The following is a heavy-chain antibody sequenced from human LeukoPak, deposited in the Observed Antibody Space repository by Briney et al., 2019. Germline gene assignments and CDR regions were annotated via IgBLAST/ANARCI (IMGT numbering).Heavy chain of an antibody. V-gene: IGHV4-34*01. Sequence: SETLSLTCAVYGGPFSGYYWSWIRQPPGKGLEWIGEINHSGSTNYNPSLKSRVTISVDTSKNQFSLKLSSVTAADTAVYYCARMTQVEMATIAFDFDYWGQGTLVTVSS. CDR3: ARMTQVEMATIAFDFDY. D-gene: IGHD5-12*01. CDR2: INHSGST. CDR1: GGPFSGYY. J-gene: IGHJ4*02.